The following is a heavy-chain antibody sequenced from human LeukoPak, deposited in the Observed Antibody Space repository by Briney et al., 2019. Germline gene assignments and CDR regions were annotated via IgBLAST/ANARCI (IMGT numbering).Heavy chain of an antibody. Sequence: SETLSLTCTVSGGSISSYYWSWIRQPPGKGLEWIGEINHSGSTNYNPSLKSRVTISVDTSKNQFSLKLSSVTAADTAVYYCARILPRMYYDFWSGPTGFDYWGQGTLVIVSS. CDR3: ARILPRMYYDFWSGPTGFDY. J-gene: IGHJ4*02. CDR2: INHSGST. CDR1: GGSISSYY. D-gene: IGHD3-3*01. V-gene: IGHV4-34*01.